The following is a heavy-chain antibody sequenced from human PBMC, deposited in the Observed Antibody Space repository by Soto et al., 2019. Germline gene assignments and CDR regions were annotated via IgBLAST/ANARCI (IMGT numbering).Heavy chain of an antibody. CDR2: IYHSGST. V-gene: IGHV4-30-2*01. CDR1: GGSISSGGYS. CDR3: ARGNVVVTAIDY. J-gene: IGHJ4*02. Sequence: SETLSLTCAVSGGSISSGGYSWSWIRQPPGKGLEWIGYIYHSGSTYYNPSLKSRVTISVDRSKNQFSLKLSSVTAADTAVYYCARGNVVVTAIDYWGQGTLVTVSS. D-gene: IGHD2-21*02.